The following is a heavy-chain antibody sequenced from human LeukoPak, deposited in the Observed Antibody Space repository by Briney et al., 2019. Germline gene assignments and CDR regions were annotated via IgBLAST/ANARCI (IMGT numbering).Heavy chain of an antibody. CDR1: GGSINSYY. D-gene: IGHD2-15*01. CDR3: ARKGISALAGAFDI. J-gene: IGHJ3*02. Sequence: SETLSLTCTVSGGSINSYYWSWIRQPAGKGLEWIGRIYTSGSTNYNPSLKSRVTMSVDTSKNQFSLRPSSVTAADTAVYYCARKGISALAGAFDIWGQGTMVTVSS. V-gene: IGHV4-4*07. CDR2: IYTSGST.